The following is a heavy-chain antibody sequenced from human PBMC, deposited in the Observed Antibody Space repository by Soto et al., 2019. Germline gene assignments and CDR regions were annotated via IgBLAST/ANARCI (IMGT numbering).Heavy chain of an antibody. CDR1: GFIFSEYE. CDR3: ARAGFCSGGSCRVGYYYYGMDL. D-gene: IGHD2-15*01. V-gene: IGHV3-48*03. J-gene: IGHJ6*02. Sequence: PGGSLRLSCVASGFIFSEYEMHWVRQAPGEGLEWVSYIRSSGNAIYYADSVRGRFTISRDNARNSLYLQMNSLRAEDSAVYYCARAGFCSGGSCRVGYYYYGMDLWGQGTTVTVSS. CDR2: IRSSGNAI.